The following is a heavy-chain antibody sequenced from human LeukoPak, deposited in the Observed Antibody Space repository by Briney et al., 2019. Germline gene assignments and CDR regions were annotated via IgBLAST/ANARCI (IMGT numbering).Heavy chain of an antibody. D-gene: IGHD2-15*01. CDR3: TTAATLFDY. CDR2: IRSKANSYAT. CDR1: GFTFSGSA. J-gene: IGHJ4*02. V-gene: IGHV3-73*01. Sequence: GGSLKLSCAASGFTFSGSAMHWVRQASGKGLEWVGRIRSKANSYATAYAASVKGRFTICRDDSKNTAYLQMNSLKTEDTAVYYCTTAATLFDYWGQGTLVAVSS.